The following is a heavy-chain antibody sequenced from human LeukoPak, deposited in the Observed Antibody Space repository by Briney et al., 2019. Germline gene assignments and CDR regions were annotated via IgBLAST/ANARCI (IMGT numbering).Heavy chain of an antibody. Sequence: GGSLRLSCAASGFTFSSYGMSWVRQAPGKGLEWVSSISTSSSYIYYTDSMKGRFTVSRDNARNSLYLEMNSLRAEDTAVYYCARVSRGKWELLGAHDYWGQGTLVTVSS. CDR2: ISTSSSYI. J-gene: IGHJ4*02. V-gene: IGHV3-21*01. D-gene: IGHD1-26*01. CDR3: ARVSRGKWELLGAHDY. CDR1: GFTFSSYG.